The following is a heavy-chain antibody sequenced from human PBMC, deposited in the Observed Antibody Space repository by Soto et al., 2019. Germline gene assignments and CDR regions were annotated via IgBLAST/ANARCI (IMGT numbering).Heavy chain of an antibody. CDR1: GFTFSSYA. Sequence: GGSLRLSCAASGFTFSSYAMHWVRQAPGKGLEWVAVISYDGSNKYYADSVKGRFTISRDNSKNTLYLQMNSLRAEDTAVYYCARDPSFLYDSGSYHPFFDYWGRGTLVTGSA. V-gene: IGHV3-30-3*01. CDR2: ISYDGSNK. D-gene: IGHD1-26*01. CDR3: ARDPSFLYDSGSYHPFFDY. J-gene: IGHJ4*02.